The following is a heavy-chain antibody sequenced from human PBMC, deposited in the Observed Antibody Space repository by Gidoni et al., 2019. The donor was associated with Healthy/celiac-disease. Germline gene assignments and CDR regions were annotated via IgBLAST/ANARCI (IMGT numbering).Heavy chain of an antibody. D-gene: IGHD3-22*01. CDR1: GFTFSTAC. J-gene: IGHJ4*02. CDR3: TTGALAVIEDGY. Sequence: EVQLVESGGGLVKPGGSLRLSCDASGFTFSTACMSWVRLAPGKGLEWVGHIKSKTDGGTTDYAAPVKDRFTISRDDSKNRLYLQMNSLKTEDTAVYYCTTGALAVIEDGYWGQGTLVTVSS. CDR2: IKSKTDGGTT. V-gene: IGHV3-15*01.